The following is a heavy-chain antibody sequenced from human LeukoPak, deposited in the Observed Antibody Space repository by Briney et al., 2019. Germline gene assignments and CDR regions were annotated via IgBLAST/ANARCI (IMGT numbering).Heavy chain of an antibody. D-gene: IGHD1-26*01. CDR1: GESLNSYY. V-gene: IGHV4-34*01. CDR2: IYESGTT. J-gene: IGHJ5*02. Sequence: PSETLSLTCAVYGESLNSYYWSWVRQPPGEGLEWIGEIYESGTTKYNPSLKSRVAISMVPSKQQFSLRLSSVTAADTAVYYCARQGGSPDWFDPWGQGTLVTVSS. CDR3: ARQGGSPDWFDP.